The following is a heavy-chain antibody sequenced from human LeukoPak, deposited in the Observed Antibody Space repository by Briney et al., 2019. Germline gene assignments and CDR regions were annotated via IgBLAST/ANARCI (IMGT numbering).Heavy chain of an antibody. D-gene: IGHD3-9*01. V-gene: IGHV3-23*01. CDR1: GFTFSSYA. CDR3: ARFTPYYDILTGSGMDV. Sequence: PGGSLRLSCAASGFTFSSYAMSWVRQAPGKGLEWVSAISGSGGSTYYADSVKGRLTISRDNSKNTLYLQMNSLRAEDTAVYYCARFTPYYDILTGSGMDVWGQGTTVTVS. J-gene: IGHJ6*02. CDR2: ISGSGGST.